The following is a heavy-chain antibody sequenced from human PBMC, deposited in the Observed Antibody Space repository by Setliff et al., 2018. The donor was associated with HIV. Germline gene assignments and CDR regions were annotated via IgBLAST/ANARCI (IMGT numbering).Heavy chain of an antibody. Sequence: ASVKVSCKTSGYSFSSHPIHWVRQAPGQRPEWMGWIKTGNGDTQYSQKFRDRVTITRDTSADTVYMELSSLRSEDTAVYYCARDRCDSDCYSYYYYGMDVWGQGTTVTAP. D-gene: IGHD2-21*02. CDR2: IKTGNGDT. J-gene: IGHJ6*02. CDR3: ARDRCDSDCYSYYYYGMDV. CDR1: GYSFSSHP. V-gene: IGHV1-3*04.